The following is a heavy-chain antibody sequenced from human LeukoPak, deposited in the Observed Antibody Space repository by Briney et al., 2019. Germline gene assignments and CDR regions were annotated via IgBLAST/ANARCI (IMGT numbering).Heavy chain of an antibody. CDR1: GFTLSSNY. CDR3: ARGPDSSGWYEDGMDV. V-gene: IGHV3-53*01. J-gene: IGHJ6*02. CDR2: IYSGGST. Sequence: PGGSLSLSCAASGFTLSSNYMSWVRQAPGKGLEWVSVIYSGGSTYYADSVKGRFTISRDNSKNTLYLQMNSLRAEDTAVYYCARGPDSSGWYEDGMDVWGQGTTVTVSS. D-gene: IGHD6-19*01.